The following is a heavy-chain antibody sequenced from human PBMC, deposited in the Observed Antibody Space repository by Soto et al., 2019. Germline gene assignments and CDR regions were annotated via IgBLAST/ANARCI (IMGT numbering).Heavy chain of an antibody. V-gene: IGHV4-39*01. CDR3: ARINSPWYFDY. Sequence: QLQLQESGPGLVKPSETLSLTCTVSGDSISSTRYYWDWIRQPPGEGLEWIGSIYYSGSTYYNPSLKSRVTISVDTSKNQFSLKLTSMTAADTAVYYCARINSPWYFDYWGQGTLVTVSS. CDR1: GDSISSTRYY. D-gene: IGHD2-15*01. J-gene: IGHJ4*02. CDR2: IYYSGST.